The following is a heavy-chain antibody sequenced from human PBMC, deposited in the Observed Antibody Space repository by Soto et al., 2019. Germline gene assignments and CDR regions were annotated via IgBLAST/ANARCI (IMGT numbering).Heavy chain of an antibody. Sequence: QVQLVQSGAEVKKPGASVKVSCKASGYTFTGYYMHWVRQAPGQGLEWMGWINPNSGGTNYAQKFQGWVTMTRDTSISTAYMELSRLRSDDTAVYYCARATWVPPGVAAASEYGMDVWGQGTTVTVSS. CDR1: GYTFTGYY. CDR2: INPNSGGT. J-gene: IGHJ6*02. D-gene: IGHD2-15*01. V-gene: IGHV1-2*04. CDR3: ARATWVPPGVAAASEYGMDV.